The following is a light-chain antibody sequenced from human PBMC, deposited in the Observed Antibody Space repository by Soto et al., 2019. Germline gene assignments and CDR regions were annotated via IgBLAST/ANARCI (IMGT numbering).Light chain of an antibody. J-gene: IGKJ1*01. Sequence: DVVMTQSPLSLPVTLGQPASISCRSSQSLVYSDGNTYLNWFQQRPGQSPRRLIYKVSSRESGVPDRFSGSGSGTDFTLKISWVEAEDVGVYYCMQATHRPRTFGPGTKVDIK. CDR1: QSLVYSDGNTY. CDR2: KVS. V-gene: IGKV2-30*01. CDR3: MQATHRPRT.